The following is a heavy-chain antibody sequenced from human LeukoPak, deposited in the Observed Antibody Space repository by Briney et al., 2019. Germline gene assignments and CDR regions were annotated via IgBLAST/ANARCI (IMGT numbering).Heavy chain of an antibody. J-gene: IGHJ4*02. CDR2: TNPDGSIK. D-gene: IGHD3-3*01. CDR1: GFIFGGCW. CDR3: VSGFLQWLY. Sequence: PGGSLRLSCAASGFIFGGCWMSWVRQAPGRGLEWVANTNPDGSIKYYVDSVNGRFTISRDNAKNSLYLQMNSLRAEDTAVYYCVSGFLQWLYWGQGTLVTVSS. V-gene: IGHV3-7*01.